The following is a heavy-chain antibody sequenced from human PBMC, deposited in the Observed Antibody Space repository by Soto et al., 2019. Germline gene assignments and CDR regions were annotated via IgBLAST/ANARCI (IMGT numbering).Heavy chain of an antibody. CDR2: ITATGDRT. CDR1: GFRFSSYS. J-gene: IGHJ4*02. Sequence: VGSLRLSCADSGFRFSSYSMSWVRQTPGKGLEWVAAITATGDRTYYADSVTGRFTISRDNSKKTHYLQMTSLRAEDTAMYYCATMNGYFEYWGQGTPVTVS. D-gene: IGHD3-22*01. CDR3: ATMNGYFEY. V-gene: IGHV3-23*01.